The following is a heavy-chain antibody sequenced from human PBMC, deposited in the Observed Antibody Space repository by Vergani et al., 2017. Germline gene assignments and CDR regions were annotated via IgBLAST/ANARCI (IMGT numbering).Heavy chain of an antibody. Sequence: EVQLLESGGGVVQPGGSLRLSCAASGFTFSSYAMRWVRQASGKGLEWVSAISGSGGSTFYADSVKGRFTISRDNSKNTLYLQMNSLRAEDTAIYYCAKETTVTSFADYWGQGTLVIVSS. D-gene: IGHD4-17*01. J-gene: IGHJ4*02. CDR1: GFTFSSYA. CDR2: ISGSGGST. CDR3: AKETTVTSFADY. V-gene: IGHV3-23*01.